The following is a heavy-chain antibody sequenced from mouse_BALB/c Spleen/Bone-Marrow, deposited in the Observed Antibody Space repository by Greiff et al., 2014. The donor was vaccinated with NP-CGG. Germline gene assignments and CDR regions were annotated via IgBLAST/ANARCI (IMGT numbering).Heavy chain of an antibody. D-gene: IGHD1-1*02. Sequence: VQLQQSGPGLVQPSQSLSITCTVSGFSLTSYGVHWVRQSPGKGLEWLGVIWSGGSADYNAAFIFSQSISKDNSKSQVFFKMKSLQANDTAIYYCARIWGTTTPFAYWGQGTLVTVSA. J-gene: IGHJ3*01. CDR3: ARIWGTTTPFAY. CDR1: GFSLTSYG. V-gene: IGHV2-2*02. CDR2: IWSGGSA.